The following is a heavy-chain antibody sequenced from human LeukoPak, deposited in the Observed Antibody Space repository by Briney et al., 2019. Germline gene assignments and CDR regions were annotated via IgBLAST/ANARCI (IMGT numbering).Heavy chain of an antibody. CDR3: ARDSRFDFWSGYLNY. CDR2: IYYSGST. V-gene: IGHV4-59*01. D-gene: IGHD3-3*01. Sequence: SETLSLTCTVSGGSISSYYWSWIRQPSGKGLEWIGYIYYSGSTNYNPSLKSRVTISVDTSKNQFSLKLSSVTAADTAVYYCARDSRFDFWSGYLNYWGQGTLVTVSS. J-gene: IGHJ4*02. CDR1: GGSISSYY.